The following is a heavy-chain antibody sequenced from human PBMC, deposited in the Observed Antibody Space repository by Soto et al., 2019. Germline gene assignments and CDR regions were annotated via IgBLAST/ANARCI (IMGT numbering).Heavy chain of an antibody. CDR1: GFTFDDYA. CDR2: ISWNSGSI. CDR3: VKDKGITAQKYYFDY. V-gene: IGHV3-9*01. Sequence: GGSLRLSCAASGFTFDDYAMHWVRQAPGKGLEWVSGISWNSGSIGYADSVKGRFTISRDNAKNSLYLQMNSLRIEDTAVYYCVKDKGITAQKYYFDYWGQGTLVTVSS. D-gene: IGHD6-13*01. J-gene: IGHJ4*02.